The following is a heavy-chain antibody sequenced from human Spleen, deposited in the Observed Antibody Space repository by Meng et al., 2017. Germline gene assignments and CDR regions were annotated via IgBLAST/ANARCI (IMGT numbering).Heavy chain of an antibody. J-gene: IGHJ4*02. V-gene: IGHV3-66*02. CDR1: GTNVSNHY. CDR3: ARASGYSSGARLN. CDR2: IYTGGNT. D-gene: IGHD6-19*01. Sequence: GESLKISCAASGTNVSNHYMSWVRQAPGKGLEWVSLIYTGGNTEYADSVRGRFTISRDSSRNTLYLQMNSLRAEDTAVYYCARASGYSSGARLNWGQGTLVTVSS.